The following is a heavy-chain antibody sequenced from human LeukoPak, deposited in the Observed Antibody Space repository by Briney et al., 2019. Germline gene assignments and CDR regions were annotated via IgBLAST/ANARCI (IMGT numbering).Heavy chain of an antibody. CDR1: GFTFSSYE. D-gene: IGHD6-13*01. CDR2: ISSSGSTI. V-gene: IGHV3-48*03. Sequence: GGSLRLSCAASGFTFSSYEMNWVRQAPGKGLEWVSYISSSGSTIYYADSVKGRFTISRDNAKNSLYLQMNSLRAEDTAVYYCAREDSLYSSIWADAFDIWGQGTMVTVSS. CDR3: AREDSLYSSIWADAFDI. J-gene: IGHJ3*02.